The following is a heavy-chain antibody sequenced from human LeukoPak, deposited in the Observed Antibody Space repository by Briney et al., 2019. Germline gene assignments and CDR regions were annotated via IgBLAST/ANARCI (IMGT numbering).Heavy chain of an antibody. V-gene: IGHV1-8*01. CDR2: MNPNTGNT. J-gene: IGHJ4*02. CDR3: ARGAPGSYCSGGSCPYFDY. Sequence: GASVKVSCKASGYTFIGYDINWVRQATGQGLEWMGWMNPNTGNTGYAQKFRGRVTTTRDTSISTASMELSSLTSEDTALYYCARGAPGSYCSGGSCPYFDYWGQGTLVSVSS. CDR1: GYTFIGYD. D-gene: IGHD2-15*01.